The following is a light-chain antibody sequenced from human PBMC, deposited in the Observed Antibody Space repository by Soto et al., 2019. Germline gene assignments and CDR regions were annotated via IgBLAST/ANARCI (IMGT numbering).Light chain of an antibody. CDR2: DVN. CDR1: SSDVGGYNY. CDR3: SSFAGSNNLI. V-gene: IGLV2-8*01. J-gene: IGLJ2*01. Sequence: QSALTQPPSASGSPGQSVTISCTGTSSDVGGYNYVSWYQHHPGKAPKLIIYDVNERPSGVPDRFSGPKSGNTASLTVSGLKAEDEADYYCSSFAGSNNLIFGGGTKVTVL.